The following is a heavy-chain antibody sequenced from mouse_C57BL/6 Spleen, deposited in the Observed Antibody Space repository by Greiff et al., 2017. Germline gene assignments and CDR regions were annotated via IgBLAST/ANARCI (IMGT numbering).Heavy chain of an antibody. D-gene: IGHD1-1*01. CDR1: GYPLTDYN. J-gene: IGHJ1*03. Sequence: EVQLQQSGPELVKPGASVKISCKASGYPLTDYNMDWVKQSHGKSLEWIGDINPNNGGTIYNQKFKGKATVTVDKSSSTAYMELRSLTSEDTAIDYCARECYYGSSRYFDVWGTGTTVTVAS. CDR2: INPNNGGT. CDR3: ARECYYGSSRYFDV. V-gene: IGHV1-18*01.